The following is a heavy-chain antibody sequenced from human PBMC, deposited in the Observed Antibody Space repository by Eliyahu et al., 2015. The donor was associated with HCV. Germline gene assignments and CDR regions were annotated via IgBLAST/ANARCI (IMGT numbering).Heavy chain of an antibody. CDR3: AKDRVAPHPTYDSSGLTAY. CDR1: GFTFXSFG. CDR2: IRYDGSNK. V-gene: IGHV3-30*02. J-gene: IGHJ4*02. D-gene: IGHD3-22*01. Sequence: QVQLVESGGXVVQPGGSLRXSCAAXGFTFXSFGLHWVRQAPGKGLEWVAFIRYDGSNKYYADSVKGRFTISRDNSKNTLYLQMNSLRAEDTAVYYCAKDRVAPHPTYDSSGLTAYWGQGTLVTVSS.